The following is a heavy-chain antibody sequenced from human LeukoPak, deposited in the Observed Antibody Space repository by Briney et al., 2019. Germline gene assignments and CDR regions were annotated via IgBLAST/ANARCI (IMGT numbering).Heavy chain of an antibody. CDR3: ARGRSYEYGDYDY. V-gene: IGHV4-34*01. Sequence: SETLSLTCAVYGGSFSGYYWSWIRQPPGKGLEWIGEINHSGSTNYNPSLKSRVTISVDTCKNQFSLNLNSVTAADTAIYYCARGRSYEYGDYDYWGQGTLVTVSS. J-gene: IGHJ4*02. CDR1: GGSFSGYY. CDR2: INHSGST. D-gene: IGHD4-17*01.